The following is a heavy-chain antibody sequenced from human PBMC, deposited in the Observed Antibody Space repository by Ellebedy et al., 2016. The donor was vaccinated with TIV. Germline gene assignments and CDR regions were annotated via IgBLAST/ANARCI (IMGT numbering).Heavy chain of an antibody. CDR1: GFTFSSYS. V-gene: IGHV3-48*01. D-gene: IGHD3-22*01. CDR3: ARQERAHYYDSSGYPHS. J-gene: IGHJ4*02. Sequence: PGGSLRLSCAASGFTFSSYSMNWVRQAPGKGLEWVSYISSSSSTIYYADSVKGRFTISRDNAKNSLYLQMNSLRAEDTAVYYCARQERAHYYDSSGYPHSWGQGTLVTVSS. CDR2: ISSSSSTI.